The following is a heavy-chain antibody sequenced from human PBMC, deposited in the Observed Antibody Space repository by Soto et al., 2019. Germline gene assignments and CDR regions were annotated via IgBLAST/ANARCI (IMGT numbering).Heavy chain of an antibody. CDR1: GGSFSGYY. J-gene: IGHJ4*02. D-gene: IGHD3-10*01. Sequence: SETLSLTCAVYGGSFSGYYWSWIRQPPGKGLEWIGYIYYSGSTNYNPSLKSRVTISVDTSKNQFSLKLSSVTAADTAVYYCARTDYGSGSPFDYWGQGTLVTVSS. CDR2: IYYSGST. V-gene: IGHV4-59*01. CDR3: ARTDYGSGSPFDY.